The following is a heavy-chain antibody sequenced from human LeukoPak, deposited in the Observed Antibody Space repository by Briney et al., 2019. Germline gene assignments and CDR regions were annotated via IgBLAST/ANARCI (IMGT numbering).Heavy chain of an antibody. D-gene: IGHD4-11*01. CDR1: GYTFTSYY. V-gene: IGHV1-46*01. CDR2: INPSGGST. Sequence: ASVTVSRTASGYTFTSYYMHWVRQAPGQGLEWMGIINPSGGSTSYAQKFQGRVTMTRDMSTSTVYMELSSLRSEDTAVYYCARDPGCDVTTVTTCYYYYYMDVWGKGTTVTVSS. CDR3: ARDPGCDVTTVTTCYYYYYMDV. J-gene: IGHJ6*03.